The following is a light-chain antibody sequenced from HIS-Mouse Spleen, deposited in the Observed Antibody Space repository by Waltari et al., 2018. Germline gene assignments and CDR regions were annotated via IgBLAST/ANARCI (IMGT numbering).Light chain of an antibody. Sequence: SYELTQPPSVSVSPGQTASITCSGEKLGDKYACWYQQKPGPSPVLVIYQDSKRPSGIPERFSGSNSGNTATLTISGIQAMDEADYYCQGWDSSTVFGGGTKLTVL. V-gene: IGLV3-1*01. CDR1: KLGDKY. CDR2: QDS. CDR3: QGWDSSTV. J-gene: IGLJ2*01.